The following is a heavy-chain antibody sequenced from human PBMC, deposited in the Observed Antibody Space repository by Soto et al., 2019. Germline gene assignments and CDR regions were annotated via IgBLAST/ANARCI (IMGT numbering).Heavy chain of an antibody. D-gene: IGHD5-18*01. V-gene: IGHV4-59*01. CDR2: IYYNGST. Sequence: SETLSLTCTVSGGSISSYYWSWIRQPPGKGLEWIGYIYYNGSTNYNPSLKSRVTISVDTSKNQFSLKLSSVTAADTAVYYCATLDFDDSYGYSYYFDYWGQGTLVTVSS. J-gene: IGHJ4*02. CDR3: ATLDFDDSYGYSYYFDY. CDR1: GGSISSYY.